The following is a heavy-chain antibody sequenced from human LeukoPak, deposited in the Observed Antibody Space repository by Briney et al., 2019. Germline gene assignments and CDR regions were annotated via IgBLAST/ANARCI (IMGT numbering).Heavy chain of an antibody. V-gene: IGHV1-69*06. Sequence: SVKVSCKASGGTFTSNAISWVRQAPGQGLEWMGWIIPIFGTANYAQKFQGRVTITADKSTSTAYMELSSLRSEDTAVYFCARVSVVGGRRGDDAFDIWGQGTMVTVSS. D-gene: IGHD1-26*01. CDR1: GGTFTSNA. CDR2: IIPIFGTA. J-gene: IGHJ3*02. CDR3: ARVSVVGGRRGDDAFDI.